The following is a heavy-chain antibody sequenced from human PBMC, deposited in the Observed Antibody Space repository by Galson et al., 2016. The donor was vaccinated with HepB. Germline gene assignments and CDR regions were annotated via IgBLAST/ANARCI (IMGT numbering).Heavy chain of an antibody. CDR2: IASDGGTK. Sequence: SLRLSCATSGFTFTNYGFHWVRQAPGKGLYWVAVIASDGGTKYYADSVKGRFTISRDLSKNTLYLQMNSLRAEDTAVYYCARVNWNYAAYYFDYWGQGTLVTVSS. D-gene: IGHD1-7*01. CDR3: ARVNWNYAAYYFDY. V-gene: IGHV3-30*19. J-gene: IGHJ4*02. CDR1: GFTFTNYG.